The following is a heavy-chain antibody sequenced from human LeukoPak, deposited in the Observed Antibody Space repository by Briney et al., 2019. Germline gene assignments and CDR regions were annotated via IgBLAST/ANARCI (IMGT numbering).Heavy chain of an antibody. Sequence: GASVTVSCTASGYTFTSYAMNWVRQAPGQGLEWMGWINTNTGNPTYAQGFTGRFVFSLDTSVSTAYLQISSLKAEDTAVYYCARDRLAAAITGFDPWGQGTLVTVSS. V-gene: IGHV7-4-1*02. J-gene: IGHJ5*02. D-gene: IGHD6-13*01. CDR3: ARDRLAAAITGFDP. CDR2: INTNTGNP. CDR1: GYTFTSYA.